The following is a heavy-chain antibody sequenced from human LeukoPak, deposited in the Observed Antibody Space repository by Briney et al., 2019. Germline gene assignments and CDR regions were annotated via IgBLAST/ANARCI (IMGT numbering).Heavy chain of an antibody. CDR3: ARDPRGIIAARFDDAFDI. D-gene: IGHD6-6*01. V-gene: IGHV1-46*01. Sequence: ASVKVSCKASGYTFTSYYMHWVRQAPGQGLEWMGIINPSGGSTSYAQKFQGRVTMTRDMSTSTVYMELSSLRSEDTAVYYCARDPRGIIAARFDDAFDIWGQGTMVTVSS. CDR2: INPSGGST. J-gene: IGHJ3*02. CDR1: GYTFTSYY.